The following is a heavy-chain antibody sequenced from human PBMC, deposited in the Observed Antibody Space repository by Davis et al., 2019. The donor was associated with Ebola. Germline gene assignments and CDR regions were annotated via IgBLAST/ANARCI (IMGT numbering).Heavy chain of an antibody. CDR1: GFTFSSYA. CDR3: AREVPGTMIVVVITNYYYGMDV. D-gene: IGHD3-22*01. J-gene: IGHJ6*02. CDR2: ISSSSSYI. Sequence: GGSLRLSCAASGFTFSSYAMSWVRQAPGKGLEWVSSISSSSSYIYYADSVKGRFTISRDNAKNSLYLQMNSLRAEDTAVYYCAREVPGTMIVVVITNYYYGMDVWGQGTTVTVSS. V-gene: IGHV3-21*01.